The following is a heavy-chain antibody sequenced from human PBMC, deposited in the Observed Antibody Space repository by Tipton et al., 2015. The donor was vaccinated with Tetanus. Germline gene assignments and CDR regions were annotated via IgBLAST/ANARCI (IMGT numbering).Heavy chain of an antibody. CDR3: ARHRGTSWGAFDY. J-gene: IGHJ4*02. D-gene: IGHD1/OR15-1a*01. CDR1: GGSISSSSYY. CDR2: IYYSGST. V-gene: IGHV4-39*01. Sequence: TLSLTCTVSGGSISSSSYYWGWIRQPPGKGLERIGSIYYSGSTYYNPSLKSRVTISVDTSKNQFSLKLSSVTAADTAVYYCARHRGTSWGAFDYWGQGTLVTVSS.